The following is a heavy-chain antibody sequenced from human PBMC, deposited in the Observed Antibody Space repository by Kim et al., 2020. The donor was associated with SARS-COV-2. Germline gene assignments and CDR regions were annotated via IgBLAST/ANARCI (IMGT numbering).Heavy chain of an antibody. Sequence: KGRFTNSRDNAKSTLYLQMNSLRAEDTAVYYCATARGYYDSSGYYVFDYWGQGILVTVSS. CDR3: ATARGYYDSSGYYVFDY. V-gene: IGHV3-74*01. D-gene: IGHD3-22*01. J-gene: IGHJ4*02.